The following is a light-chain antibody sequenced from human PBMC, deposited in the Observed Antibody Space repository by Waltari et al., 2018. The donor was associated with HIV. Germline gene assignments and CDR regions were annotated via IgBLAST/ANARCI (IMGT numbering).Light chain of an antibody. CDR3: QQFYYWPRT. V-gene: IGKV3-15*01. CDR1: ESVGSF. J-gene: IGKJ1*01. CDR2: GVS. Sequence: VMTQSPVALPVSPGDRVTLSCRASESVGSFFAWYQQRPGQGPSLLMYGVSTRASGVSARFSGSGSGTEVNLTITSLQSDDSAIYFCQQFYYWPRTFGQGTKVEVK.